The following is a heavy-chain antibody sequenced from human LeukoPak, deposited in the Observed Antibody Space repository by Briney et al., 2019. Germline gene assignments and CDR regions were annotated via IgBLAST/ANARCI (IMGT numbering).Heavy chain of an antibody. CDR3: AKDPGIAVAGTEDDAFDI. V-gene: IGHV3-23*01. J-gene: IGHJ3*02. CDR2: ISGSGSST. D-gene: IGHD6-19*01. Sequence: GGSLKLSCAATRFTFSTHAMSWVRQAPGKGLEWVSRISGSGSSTYYADSVKGRFTISRDNSKNTLYLQMNSLRAEDTAVYYCAKDPGIAVAGTEDDAFDIWGQGTMVTVSS. CDR1: RFTFSTHA.